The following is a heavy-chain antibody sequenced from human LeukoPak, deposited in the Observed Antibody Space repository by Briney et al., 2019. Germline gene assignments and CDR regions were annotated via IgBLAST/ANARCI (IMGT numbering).Heavy chain of an antibody. CDR1: GFTFSSYA. D-gene: IGHD5-12*01. Sequence: PGGSLRLSCAASGFTFSSYAMHWVRQAPGKGLEYVSAISSNGGSTYYANSVKGRFTISRDNSKNTVYLQMNSLRVEDTAVYYCARGMGGYGGYDYWGQGTLVTVSS. V-gene: IGHV3-64*01. CDR3: ARGMGGYGGYDY. CDR2: ISSNGGST. J-gene: IGHJ4*02.